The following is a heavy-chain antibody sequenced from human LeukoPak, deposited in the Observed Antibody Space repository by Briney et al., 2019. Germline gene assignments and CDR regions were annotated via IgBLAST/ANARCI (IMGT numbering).Heavy chain of an antibody. CDR3: ARVSGYSASGTYYNDY. CDR2: ISGGSGST. Sequence: GGSLRLSCAASGFTFGDYAMSWVRQAPGKGLQWVSTISGGSGSTYYADSVKGRFTISRDNSKNTLYLQVNGLRAEDTAVWFCARVSGYSASGTYYNDYWGQGTLVAVSS. V-gene: IGHV3-23*01. D-gene: IGHD3-10*01. CDR1: GFTFGDYA. J-gene: IGHJ4*02.